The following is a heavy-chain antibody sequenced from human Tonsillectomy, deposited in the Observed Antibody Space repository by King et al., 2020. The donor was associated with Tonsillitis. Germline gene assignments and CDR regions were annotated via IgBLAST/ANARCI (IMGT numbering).Heavy chain of an antibody. V-gene: IGHV4-30-4*07. CDR2: IYYSGST. CDR3: ARGSRCTNGVCYRNFDY. J-gene: IGHJ4*02. CDR1: GGSISSGGYS. Sequence: VQLQESGPGLVKPSQTLSLTCAVSGGSISSGGYSWRWIRQPPGKGLEWIGYIYYSGSTYYNPSLKSRVTISVDTSKNQFSLKLSSVTAADTAVYYCARGSRCTNGVCYRNFDYWGQGTLVTVSS. D-gene: IGHD2-8*01.